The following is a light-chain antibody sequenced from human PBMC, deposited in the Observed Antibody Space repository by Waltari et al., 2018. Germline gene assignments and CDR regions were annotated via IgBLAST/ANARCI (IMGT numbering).Light chain of an antibody. Sequence: QSALTQPASVSGSPGQSISISCTGTSNDVGGYNLVSWYQQHPGKAPKLIIYEVTQRPAGVSNRFSGCKSGNTAALTIAGRQAEDEADYYCCSYAGSSSFERVFGGGTKLTVL. J-gene: IGLJ2*01. CDR1: SNDVGGYNL. V-gene: IGLV2-23*02. CDR3: CSYAGSSSFERV. CDR2: EVT.